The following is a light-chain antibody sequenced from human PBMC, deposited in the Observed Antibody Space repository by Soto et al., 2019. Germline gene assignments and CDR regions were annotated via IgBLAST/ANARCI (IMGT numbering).Light chain of an antibody. Sequence: EIVLTQSPATLSLSPGQRATLSCRASQSVGSYLAGYQQKPGQAPRLLVYDAFNRATGIPARFSGSGSGTDFTLTISSLEPDDFAVYYCQRRSNWPPVTFGGGTKVQIK. CDR2: DAF. CDR3: QRRSNWPPVT. V-gene: IGKV3-11*01. J-gene: IGKJ4*02. CDR1: QSVGSY.